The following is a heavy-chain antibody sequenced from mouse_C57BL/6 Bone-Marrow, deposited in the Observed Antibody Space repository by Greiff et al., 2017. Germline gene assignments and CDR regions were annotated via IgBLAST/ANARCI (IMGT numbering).Heavy chain of an antibody. D-gene: IGHD2-3*01. CDR2: ISYDGSN. J-gene: IGHJ2*01. V-gene: IGHV3-6*01. CDR3: ARGDGYRLDY. Sequence: VQLQQSGPGLVKPSQSLSLTCSVTGYSITSGYYWNWIRQFPGNKLEWMGYISYDGSNNYNPSLKNQISITRDTSKNQFFLKLNSVTTEDTATYYCARGDGYRLDYWGQGTTLTVSS. CDR1: GYSITSGYY.